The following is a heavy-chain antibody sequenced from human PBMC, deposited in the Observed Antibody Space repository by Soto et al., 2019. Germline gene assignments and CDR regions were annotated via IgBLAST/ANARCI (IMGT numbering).Heavy chain of an antibody. CDR2: IYYSGST. CDR1: GGSISSSSYY. Sequence: QLQLQESGPGLVKPSETLSLTCTVSGGSISSSSYYWGWIRQPPGKGLEWIGSIYYSGSTYYNPSLKSRVTISVDTSKNQFSLKLSSVTAADTAVYYCARQYSSSSLLDYWGQGTLVTVSS. CDR3: ARQYSSSSLLDY. J-gene: IGHJ4*02. D-gene: IGHD6-6*01. V-gene: IGHV4-39*01.